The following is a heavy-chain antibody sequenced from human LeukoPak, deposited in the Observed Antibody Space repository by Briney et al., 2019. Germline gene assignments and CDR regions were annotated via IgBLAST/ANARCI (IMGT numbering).Heavy chain of an antibody. CDR3: AKSKYSSSPGSPYFDH. D-gene: IGHD6-13*01. CDR2: ISWNSGSI. J-gene: IGHJ4*02. CDR1: GFTFDDYA. V-gene: IGHV3-9*01. Sequence: PGGSLRLSCAASGFTFDDYAMHWVRQVPGKGLEWVSGISWNSGSIEYADSVKGRFTISRDNAKNSLYLQMNSLRVDGTALYYCAKSKYSSSPGSPYFDHWGQGTLVTVSS.